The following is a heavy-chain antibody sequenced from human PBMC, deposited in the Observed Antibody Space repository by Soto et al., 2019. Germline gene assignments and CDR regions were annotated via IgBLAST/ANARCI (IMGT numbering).Heavy chain of an antibody. D-gene: IGHD6-13*01. CDR1: GGSFSGYY. Sequence: SLTCAVYGGSFSGYYWIWIRQPPGKGLEWIGEINHSGSTNYNPSLKSRVTISVDTSKNQFSLKLSSVTAADTAVYYCARGLRQQLAYYYYYYGMDVWGQGTTVTVSS. J-gene: IGHJ6*02. V-gene: IGHV4-34*01. CDR3: ARGLRQQLAYYYYYYGMDV. CDR2: INHSGST.